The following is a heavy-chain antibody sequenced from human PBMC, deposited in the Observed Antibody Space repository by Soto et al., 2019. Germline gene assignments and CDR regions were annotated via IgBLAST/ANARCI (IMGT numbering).Heavy chain of an antibody. CDR2: IYWDDDR. J-gene: IGHJ3*02. CDR1: GFSLSTSGVA. CDR3: THMRSYYGSGRHAFDI. D-gene: IGHD3-10*01. Sequence: QITLKESGPTLVKPTQTLTLTCTFSGFSLSTSGVAVGWIRQPPGKALEWLALIYWDDDRRYSSFLKSRLTITKDPSKNQVVLTMTNMEPVDTATYYCTHMRSYYGSGRHAFDIWGQGTMVTVSS. V-gene: IGHV2-5*02.